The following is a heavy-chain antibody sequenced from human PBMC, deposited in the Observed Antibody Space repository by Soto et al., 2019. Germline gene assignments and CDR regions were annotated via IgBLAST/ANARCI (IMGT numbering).Heavy chain of an antibody. CDR3: ARQISSSWPGTFWDYYGMDV. CDR2: ISAYNGNT. J-gene: IGHJ6*02. CDR1: GYTFTSYG. V-gene: IGHV1-18*01. D-gene: IGHD6-13*01. Sequence: QVQLVQSGAEVKKPGASVKVSCKASGYTFTSYGISWVRQAPGQGLEWMGWISAYNGNTNYAQKLQGRVTMTTETSTSPAYMELRSLRSGDTAVYYCARQISSSWPGTFWDYYGMDVWGQGTTVTVSS.